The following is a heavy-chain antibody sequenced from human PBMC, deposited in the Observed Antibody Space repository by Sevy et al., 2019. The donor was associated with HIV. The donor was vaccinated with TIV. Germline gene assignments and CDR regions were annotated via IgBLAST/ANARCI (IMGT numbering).Heavy chain of an antibody. J-gene: IGHJ4*02. V-gene: IGHV3-48*01. CDR3: TRERELTTLDY. D-gene: IGHD1-7*01. CDR2: ISSVSGSI. CDR1: GFTFSSYS. Sequence: GGSLRLSCTASGFTFSSYSMNWVRQAPGKGLEWVSYISSVSGSIFYADSVKGRFTISRDNAKNSLYLQMNSLRAEDTAVYYCTRERELTTLDYWGQGTLVTVSS.